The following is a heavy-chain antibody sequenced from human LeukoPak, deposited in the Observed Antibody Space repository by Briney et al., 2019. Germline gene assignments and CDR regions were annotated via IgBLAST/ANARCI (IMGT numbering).Heavy chain of an antibody. Sequence: TSETLSLTCTVSGGSITNLDYYWTWIRQPAGKRLEWIGRIYTSGGTNYNPSLKSRVTMSVDRSKNEISLHLASLTAADTALYYCAGRGSSSGTFDIWGPGTFVTVSS. J-gene: IGHJ3*02. V-gene: IGHV4-61*02. D-gene: IGHD3-10*01. CDR3: AGRGSSSGTFDI. CDR1: GGSITNLDYY. CDR2: IYTSGGT.